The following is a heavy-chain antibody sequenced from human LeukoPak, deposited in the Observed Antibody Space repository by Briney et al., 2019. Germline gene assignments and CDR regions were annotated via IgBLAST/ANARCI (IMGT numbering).Heavy chain of an antibody. CDR1: GFTFSSYG. J-gene: IGHJ4*02. V-gene: IGHV3-30*18. CDR2: ISYDGSSK. CDR3: AKDLGAVAGFDY. D-gene: IGHD6-19*01. Sequence: GGSLRLSCAASGFTFSSYGMHWVRQAPGKGLEWVAVISYDGSSKYYADSVKGRFTISRDNSKNTLYLQMNSLRAEDTAVYYCAKDLGAVAGFDYWGQGPWSPSPQ.